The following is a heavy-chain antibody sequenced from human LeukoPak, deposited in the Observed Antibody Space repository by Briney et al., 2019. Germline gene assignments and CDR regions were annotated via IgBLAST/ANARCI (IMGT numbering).Heavy chain of an antibody. CDR3: ARVPFGGNSGGEDAFDI. CDR2: SGST. Sequence: SGSTNYNPSLKGRVTISVDTSKNQFSLKLSSVTAADTAVYYCARVPFGGNSGGEDAFDIWGQGTMVTVSS. D-gene: IGHD4-23*01. V-gene: IGHV4-59*01. J-gene: IGHJ3*02.